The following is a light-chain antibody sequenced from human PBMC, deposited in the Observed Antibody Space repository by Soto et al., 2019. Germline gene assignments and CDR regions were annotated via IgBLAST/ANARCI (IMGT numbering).Light chain of an antibody. CDR1: QTLSGSH. J-gene: IGKJ1*01. CDR2: GAS. CDR3: QLYGTSPRT. V-gene: IGKV3-20*01. Sequence: EVVLTQSPGTLSLSPGDRVALSCRASQTLSGSHLAWYQQKPGQAPRLLIYGASIRLTGIPDRFSGSGSGTAFTLTISRLEPDDFAVYYCQLYGTSPRTFGQGTKVEIK.